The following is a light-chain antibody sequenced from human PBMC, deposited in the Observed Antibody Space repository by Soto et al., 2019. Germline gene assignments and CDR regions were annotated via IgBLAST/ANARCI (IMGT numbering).Light chain of an antibody. CDR3: CSYTASATYV. J-gene: IGLJ1*01. Sequence: QSVLIQPPSVSGSPGQSVTISCTGTSSDVGSYDYVSWCQQHPGTVPKPMIYNVNTRPSGVPDRLSGSKSGNTASMTISGLQAEDEADYLCCSYTASATYVFETGTKVTVL. CDR2: NVN. CDR1: SSDVGSYDY. V-gene: IGLV2-11*01.